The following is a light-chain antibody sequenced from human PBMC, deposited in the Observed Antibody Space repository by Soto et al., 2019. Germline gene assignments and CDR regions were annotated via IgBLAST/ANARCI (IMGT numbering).Light chain of an antibody. CDR3: QQYGRSGT. CDR1: QSVGSN. CDR2: GAS. Sequence: EIVMTQSPDILSVSPGERATLSCRASQSVGSNLAWYQQKPGQSPRLLIYGASTRATGIPVRFSGSGSGTDFTLTISRLEPEDFAVYYCQQYGRSGTFGQGTKVDIK. J-gene: IGKJ1*01. V-gene: IGKV3-20*01.